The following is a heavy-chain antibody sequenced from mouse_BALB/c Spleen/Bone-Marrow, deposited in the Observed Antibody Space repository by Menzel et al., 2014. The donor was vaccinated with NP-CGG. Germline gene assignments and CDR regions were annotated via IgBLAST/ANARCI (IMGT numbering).Heavy chain of an antibody. CDR3: SRSNYGNWCFEV. CDR2: SNPSNGGS. Sequence: VKLMESGAELVKPGASVKLSCKASGYTFSNYYMYWVKQRHGQGLEWIGESNPSNGGSNFNEKFKSKATLTVDKSSSTAYMQLSSLTSEDSAVYYCSRSNYGNWCFEVWGAGTTVTGSS. D-gene: IGHD1-1*01. V-gene: IGHV1S81*02. CDR1: GYTFSNYY. J-gene: IGHJ1*01.